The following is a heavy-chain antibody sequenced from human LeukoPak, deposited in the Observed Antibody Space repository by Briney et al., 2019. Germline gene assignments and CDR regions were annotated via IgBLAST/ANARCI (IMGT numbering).Heavy chain of an antibody. CDR1: GFTFSSYS. Sequence: GGSLRLSCAASGFTFSSYSMNWVRQAPGKGLEWVSSISSSSSYIYYADSVKGRFTISRDNAKNSLYLQMNSLRAEDTAVYYCSRTPTRVFLSNHWFDPWGQGTLVTVSS. CDR2: ISSSSSYI. V-gene: IGHV3-21*01. CDR3: SRTPTRVFLSNHWFDP. J-gene: IGHJ5*02. D-gene: IGHD5/OR15-5a*01.